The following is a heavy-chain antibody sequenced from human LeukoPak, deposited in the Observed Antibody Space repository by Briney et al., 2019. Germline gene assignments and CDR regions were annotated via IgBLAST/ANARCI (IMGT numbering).Heavy chain of an antibody. Sequence: SVKVSCKASGGTFSSYAISWVRQAPGQGHEWVGGIIPIFGTANYAQKFQGRVTITADESTSTAYMELSSLRSEDTAVYYCARSYGSGSEHDAFDIWGQGTMVTVSS. J-gene: IGHJ3*02. D-gene: IGHD3-10*01. CDR1: GGTFSSYA. CDR3: ARSYGSGSEHDAFDI. CDR2: IIPIFGTA. V-gene: IGHV1-69*13.